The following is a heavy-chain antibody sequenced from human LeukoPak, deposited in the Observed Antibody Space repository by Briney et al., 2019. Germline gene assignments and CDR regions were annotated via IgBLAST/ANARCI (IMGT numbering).Heavy chain of an antibody. D-gene: IGHD2-21*02. CDR1: GSSISSSSYH. V-gene: IGHV4-39*01. CDR3: ARNPSLQIAVVTAIDY. J-gene: IGHJ4*02. CDR2: IYYSGST. Sequence: SETLSLTCTVSGSSISSSSYHWGWIRQPPGKGLEWIGNIYYSGSTYYNPSLKSRVIISVDTSKNQFSLKLSSVTAADTAVYYCARNPSLQIAVVTAIDYWGQGTLVTVSS.